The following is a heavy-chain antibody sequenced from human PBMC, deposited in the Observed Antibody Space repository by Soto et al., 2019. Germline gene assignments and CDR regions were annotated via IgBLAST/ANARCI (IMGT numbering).Heavy chain of an antibody. CDR3: ARVWVGATNWFDP. J-gene: IGHJ5*02. D-gene: IGHD1-26*01. V-gene: IGHV4-61*08. CDR1: GGSISSGDYY. Sequence: SETLSLTCTVSGGSISSGDYYWSWIRQPPGKGLEWIGYIYYSGSTNYNPSLKSRVTISVDTSKNQFSLKLSSVTAADTAVYYCARVWVGATNWFDPWGQGTLVTVSS. CDR2: IYYSGST.